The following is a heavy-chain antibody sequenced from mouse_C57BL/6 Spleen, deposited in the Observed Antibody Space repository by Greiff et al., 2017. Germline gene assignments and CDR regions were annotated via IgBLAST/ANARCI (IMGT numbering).Heavy chain of an antibody. Sequence: EVKLVESGGGLVKPGGSLKLSCAASGFTFSDYGMHWVRQAPEKGLEWVAYISSGSSTIYYADTVKDRYTISRDNAKNTLFLQMTSLRSEDTAMCYCARRNYGSSFDYWGQGTTLTVSS. CDR1: GFTFSDYG. CDR2: ISSGSSTI. CDR3: ARRNYGSSFDY. V-gene: IGHV5-17*01. D-gene: IGHD1-1*01. J-gene: IGHJ2*01.